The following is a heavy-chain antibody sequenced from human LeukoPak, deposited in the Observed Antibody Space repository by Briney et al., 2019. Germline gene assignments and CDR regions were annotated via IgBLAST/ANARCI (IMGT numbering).Heavy chain of an antibody. V-gene: IGHV4-39*01. Sequence: SETLSLTCTVSGGSISDSGYYWGWIRQPPGKGLEWIGSIYYTGNTYYNPSLNSRVTISVDTSKNQFSLKLSSVTAADTAVYYCARRAIVGATRYEGNDYWGQGTLVTVSS. CDR2: IYYTGNT. CDR3: ARRAIVGATRYEGNDY. D-gene: IGHD1-26*01. J-gene: IGHJ4*02. CDR1: GGSISDSGYY.